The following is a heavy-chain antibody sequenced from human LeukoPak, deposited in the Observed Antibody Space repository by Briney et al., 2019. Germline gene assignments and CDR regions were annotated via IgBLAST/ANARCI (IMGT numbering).Heavy chain of an antibody. J-gene: IGHJ4*02. Sequence: PSETLPLTCTVSGGSISSYYWSWIRQPPGKGLEWIGYIYYSGSTNYNPSLKSRVTISVDTSKNQFSLKLSSVTAADTAVYYCARHKSGLAGYSSGWAFDYWGQGTLVTVSS. V-gene: IGHV4-59*08. CDR2: IYYSGST. CDR1: GGSISSYY. D-gene: IGHD6-19*01. CDR3: ARHKSGLAGYSSGWAFDY.